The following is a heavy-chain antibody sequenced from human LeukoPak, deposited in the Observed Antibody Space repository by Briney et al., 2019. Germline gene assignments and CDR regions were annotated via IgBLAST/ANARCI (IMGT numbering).Heavy chain of an antibody. CDR2: IYPGDSDL. J-gene: IGHJ4*02. CDR1: GYSFPSYW. Sequence: GESLKISCKGSGYSFPSYWIAWVRQMPGKGLEWMGIIYPGDSDLRYSPSFQGQVTISADKSISTAYLQWSSLKASDTAMYYCARVRKQYGSGWYFDFWGQGTLVTVSS. D-gene: IGHD6-19*01. V-gene: IGHV5-51*01. CDR3: ARVRKQYGSGWYFDF.